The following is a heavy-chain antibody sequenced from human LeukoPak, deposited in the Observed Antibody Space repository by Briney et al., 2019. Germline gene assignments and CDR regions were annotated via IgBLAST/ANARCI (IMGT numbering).Heavy chain of an antibody. D-gene: IGHD6-13*01. Sequence: GASVEVSCKTSGYTFTNYGISWVRQAPGQGLEWMGWISGYNGKTNYAQKFQGRVTVTTDTSTSTAYMELRSLRSDDTAVYYCARDDYTSSWSRPFDIWGQGTMVTVSS. J-gene: IGHJ3*02. CDR3: ARDDYTSSWSRPFDI. CDR1: GYTFTNYG. V-gene: IGHV1-18*01. CDR2: ISGYNGKT.